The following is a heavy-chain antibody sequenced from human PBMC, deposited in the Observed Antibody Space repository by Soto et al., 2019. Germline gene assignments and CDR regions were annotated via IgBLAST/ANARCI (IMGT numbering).Heavy chain of an antibody. J-gene: IGHJ4*02. Sequence: SETLSLTCTVSGGSIRSYYWTWIRQPPGKGLEWLGYIFYSGSTFYNPSLKSRVTISIHTSKSQFSLQLTSVTAADTAVYYCARGAADTAMVDSWGQGALVTVSS. CDR1: GGSIRSYY. D-gene: IGHD5-18*01. CDR3: ARGAADTAMVDS. CDR2: IFYSGST. V-gene: IGHV4-59*01.